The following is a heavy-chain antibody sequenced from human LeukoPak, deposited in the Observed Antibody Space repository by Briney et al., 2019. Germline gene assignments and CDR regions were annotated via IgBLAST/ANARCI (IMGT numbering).Heavy chain of an antibody. CDR2: ISAYNGNT. V-gene: IGHV1-18*01. D-gene: IGHD3-10*01. CDR3: ARDGDMVRGITTCGFDP. CDR1: GYTFTSYG. J-gene: IGHJ5*02. Sequence: GASVKVSCKASGYTFTSYGISWVRQAPGQGLEWMGWISAYNGNTNLAQKFQGRVTMTTDTSTSTVYMELRSLRSDDTAVYYCARDGDMVRGITTCGFDPWGQGTLVTVSS.